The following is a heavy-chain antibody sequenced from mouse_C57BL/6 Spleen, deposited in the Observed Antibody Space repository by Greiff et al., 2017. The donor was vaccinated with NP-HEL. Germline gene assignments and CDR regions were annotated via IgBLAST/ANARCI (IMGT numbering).Heavy chain of an antibody. CDR2: IYPGSGNT. CDR1: GYTFTDYY. CDR3: ASSYYYGSSYPYYFDY. Sequence: QVQLKESGAELVRPGASVKLSCKASGYTFTDYYINWVKQRPGQGLEWIARIYPGSGNTYSNEKFKGKATLTAEKSSSTAYMQLSSLTSEDSAVYFCASSYYYGSSYPYYFDYWGQGTTLTVSS. V-gene: IGHV1-76*01. D-gene: IGHD1-1*01. J-gene: IGHJ2*01.